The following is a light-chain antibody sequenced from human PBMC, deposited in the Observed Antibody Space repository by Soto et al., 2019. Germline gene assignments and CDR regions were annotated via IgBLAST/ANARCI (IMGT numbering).Light chain of an antibody. V-gene: IGKV3-20*01. CDR2: GAS. CDR1: QSVSSNY. Sequence: EIVLTQSPGTLSLSPGERATLSCRASQSVSSNYLAWYQQKPGQAPRLLIYGASSRATGIPDRFSGSGSGTDFTLTISRLEPEDFAVYYRQQYGSSPPYTFGQGTKVDIK. J-gene: IGKJ2*01. CDR3: QQYGSSPPYT.